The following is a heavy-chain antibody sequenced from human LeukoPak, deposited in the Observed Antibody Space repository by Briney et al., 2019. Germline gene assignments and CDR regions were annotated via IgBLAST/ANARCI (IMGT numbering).Heavy chain of an antibody. V-gene: IGHV1-8*01. J-gene: IGHJ6*02. CDR1: GYTFTSYD. CDR2: MNPNSGNT. CDR3: ARQYYDFWSGYVYYYYYGMDV. D-gene: IGHD3-3*01. Sequence: ASVKVSCKASGYTFTSYDINWVRQATGQGLEWMGWMNPNSGNTGYAQKFQGRVTMTRNTSISTAYMELSSLRSEDTAVYYCARQYYDFWSGYVYYYYYGMDVWGQGTTVTVSS.